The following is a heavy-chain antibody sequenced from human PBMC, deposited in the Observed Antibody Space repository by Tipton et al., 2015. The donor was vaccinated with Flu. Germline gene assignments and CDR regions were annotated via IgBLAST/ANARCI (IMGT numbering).Heavy chain of an antibody. V-gene: IGHV4-4*09. J-gene: IGHJ5*02. CDR2: IHKTGST. Sequence: TLSLTCTVSGASISSSYWAWIRQTPGKGLEWIGNIHKTGSTYFNPSLRSRVTFSVDTSKNHFSLRLASVTAADTAVYYCARRDYSNYVSEPKNWFDPWGQGTLVTVSP. CDR3: ARRDYSNYVSEPKNWFDP. D-gene: IGHD4-11*01. CDR1: GASISSSY.